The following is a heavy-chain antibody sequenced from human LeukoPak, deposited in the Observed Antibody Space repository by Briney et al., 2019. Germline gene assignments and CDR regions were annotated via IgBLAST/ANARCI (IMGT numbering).Heavy chain of an antibody. Sequence: GASVKVSCKASGGTFSNFAINWVRQAPGQGLEWMGRIIPIVDIANYAQKFQGRVTITADKSTSTAYMELSSLRSEDTAVYYCAIGGIAAAGMDYFDYWGQGTLVTVSS. CDR3: AIGGIAAAGMDYFDY. D-gene: IGHD6-13*01. J-gene: IGHJ4*02. V-gene: IGHV1-69*04. CDR2: IIPIVDIA. CDR1: GGTFSNFA.